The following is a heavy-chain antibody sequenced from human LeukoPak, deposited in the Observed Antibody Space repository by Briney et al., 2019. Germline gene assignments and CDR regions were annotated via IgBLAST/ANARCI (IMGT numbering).Heavy chain of an antibody. CDR2: ISGSGGST. D-gene: IGHD3-22*01. Sequence: GGSLRLSCAASGFTFSSYAMSWVRQAPGKGLEWVSAISGSGGSTYYADSVKGRFTISRDNSKNTLYLQMNSLRAEDTAVYYCAKSVGTYYYDSSGYPGYFDYWGQGPWSPSPQ. J-gene: IGHJ4*03. CDR3: AKSVGTYYYDSSGYPGYFDY. CDR1: GFTFSSYA. V-gene: IGHV3-23*01.